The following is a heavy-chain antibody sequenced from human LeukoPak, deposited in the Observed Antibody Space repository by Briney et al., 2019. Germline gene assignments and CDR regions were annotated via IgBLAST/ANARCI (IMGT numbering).Heavy chain of an antibody. CDR2: IYYSGST. CDR1: GGSISSYY. D-gene: IGHD1-1*01. J-gene: IGHJ4*02. V-gene: IGHV4-59*01. Sequence: SETLSLTCTVSGGSISSYYWSWIRQPPGKGLEWIGYIYYSGSTNYNPSLKSRVTISVDTSKNQFPLKLSSVTAADTAVYYCARSTTLLKKYYFDYWGQGTLVTVSS. CDR3: ARSTTLLKKYYFDY.